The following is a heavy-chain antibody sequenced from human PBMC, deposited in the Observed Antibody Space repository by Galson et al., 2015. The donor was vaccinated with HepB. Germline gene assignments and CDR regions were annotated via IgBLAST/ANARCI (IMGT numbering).Heavy chain of an antibody. CDR2: IYPGESET. CDR1: GYSFDYYW. Sequence: QSGAEVKRPGESLKISCQGSGYSFDYYWSAWVRQMPGKGLEWMGIIYPGESETRFGPSFQGQVSFSVDRSTSTAYLHWNSMKASDTSIYYCSRLVDGYKDYWGQGTLVTVSS. V-gene: IGHV5-51*01. D-gene: IGHD5-24*01. J-gene: IGHJ4*02. CDR3: SRLVDGYKDY.